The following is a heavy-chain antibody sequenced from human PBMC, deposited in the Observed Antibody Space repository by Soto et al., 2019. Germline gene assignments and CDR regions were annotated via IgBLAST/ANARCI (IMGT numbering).Heavy chain of an antibody. Sequence: GDSPKISCKGSGYSFTSYWLGWVRQMPGKGLEWMGIIYPGDSDTRYSPSFQGQVTISADKSISTAYLQWSSLKASDTAMYYCARRSSSYGESDYWGQGTLVTVS. CDR3: ARRSSSYGESDY. J-gene: IGHJ4*02. V-gene: IGHV5-51*01. D-gene: IGHD6-6*01. CDR2: IYPGDSDT. CDR1: GYSFTSYW.